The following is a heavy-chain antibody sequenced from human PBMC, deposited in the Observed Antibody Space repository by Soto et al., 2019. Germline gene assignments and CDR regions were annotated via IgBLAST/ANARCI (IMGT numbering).Heavy chain of an antibody. V-gene: IGHV4-31*03. J-gene: IGHJ4*02. CDR3: ARDRSYYFDY. CDR1: GGSINSGGYY. Sequence: TLSLPFTVSGGSINSGGYYWSWIRQHPGKGLEWIGYIYYSGSTYYNPSLKSRVTISVDTSKNQFSLKLSSVTAADTAVYYCARDRSYYFDYWGQGTLVTVSS. CDR2: IYYSGST.